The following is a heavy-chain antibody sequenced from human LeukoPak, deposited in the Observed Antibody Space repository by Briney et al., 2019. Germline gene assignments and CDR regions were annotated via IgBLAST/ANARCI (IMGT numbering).Heavy chain of an antibody. J-gene: IGHJ4*02. D-gene: IGHD2-15*01. V-gene: IGHV3-30*04. Sequence: GRSLRLSCAASGFTFSSYAMHWVRQAPGKGLEWVAVISYDGSAKYYADSVRGRFTISRDDSKNTLYLQMNSLRPEDTAIYYCVKGSVAYTGGHFDYWGQGTLVTVSS. CDR2: ISYDGSAK. CDR1: GFTFSSYA. CDR3: VKGSVAYTGGHFDY.